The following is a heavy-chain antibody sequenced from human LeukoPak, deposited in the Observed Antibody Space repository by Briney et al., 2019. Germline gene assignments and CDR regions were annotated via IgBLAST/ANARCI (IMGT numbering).Heavy chain of an antibody. CDR2: IYHSGGA. J-gene: IGHJ4*02. D-gene: IGHD3-10*01. CDR3: ARRLWFGNLVYFDS. CDR1: GGSITSSNW. Sequence: SETLSLTCAVSGGSITSSNWWSWVRQPPGKGLEWIGEIYHSGGANYNPSLKSRVTISVDKSKNQFSLRLTSVTAADTAVYYCARRLWFGNLVYFDSWGQGTLVTVSS. V-gene: IGHV4-4*02.